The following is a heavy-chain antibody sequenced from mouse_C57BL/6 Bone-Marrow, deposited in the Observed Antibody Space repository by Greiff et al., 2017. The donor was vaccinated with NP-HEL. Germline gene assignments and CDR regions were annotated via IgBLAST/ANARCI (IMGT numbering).Heavy chain of an antibody. J-gene: IGHJ2*01. Sequence: QVQLQQPGAELVRPGSSVKLSCKASGYTFTSYWMHWVKQRPIQGLEWIGNIDPSDSHTNYNQKFKDKATLTVDTSSSTAYRQLNSLTSGDSAVYYGARSGGGLRYIDYWGRGTTLTVSA. V-gene: IGHV1-52*01. CDR1: GYTFTSYW. CDR2: IDPSDSHT. D-gene: IGHD2-4*01. CDR3: ARSGGGLRYIDY.